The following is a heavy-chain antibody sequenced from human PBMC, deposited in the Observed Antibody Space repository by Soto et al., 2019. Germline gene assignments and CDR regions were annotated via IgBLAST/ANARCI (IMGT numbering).Heavy chain of an antibody. D-gene: IGHD2-15*01. CDR2: IYNSATT. J-gene: IGHJ4*02. CDR1: GSSVNSPNYY. V-gene: IGHV4-39*01. Sequence: QLQLEVSGPGLVKPSETLSLTCTVSGSSVNSPNYYWGWIRQPPGKGLEWIGSIYNSATTYYNPSLKPRVTISADTSKNQFSLNLRSVTAADTAMYFCGRVVIAATSHPDFDYWGQGALVTVSS. CDR3: GRVVIAATSHPDFDY.